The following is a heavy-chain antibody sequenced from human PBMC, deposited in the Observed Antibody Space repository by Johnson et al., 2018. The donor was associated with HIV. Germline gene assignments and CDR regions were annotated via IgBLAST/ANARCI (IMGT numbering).Heavy chain of an antibody. CDR1: GFTFSDYW. V-gene: IGHV3-7*04. CDR3: ARDRGRGGYSYGRGDAFDI. J-gene: IGHJ3*02. D-gene: IGHD5-18*01. CDR2: TKQDGSEN. Sequence: VQLVESGGGLVQPGGSLRLSCAASGFTFSDYWMTWVRQPPGKGLEWVANTKQDGSENYYVDSVKGRFSISRDNVKNSLYLQMNSLRVEDTAVYYCARDRGRGGYSYGRGDAFDIWGQGTMVTVSS.